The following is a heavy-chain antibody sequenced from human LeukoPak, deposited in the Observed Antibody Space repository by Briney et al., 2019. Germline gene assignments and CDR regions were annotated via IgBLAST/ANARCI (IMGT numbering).Heavy chain of an antibody. D-gene: IGHD6-13*01. Sequence: GGSLRLSCAASGFTFSSYGMHWVRQAPGKGLEWVAVISYDGSNKYYADSVKGRFTISRDNSKNTLYLQMNSLRAEDTAVYYCAREGIAAAAPFDYWGQGTLVTVSS. CDR3: AREGIAAAAPFDY. J-gene: IGHJ4*02. V-gene: IGHV3-30*03. CDR1: GFTFSSYG. CDR2: ISYDGSNK.